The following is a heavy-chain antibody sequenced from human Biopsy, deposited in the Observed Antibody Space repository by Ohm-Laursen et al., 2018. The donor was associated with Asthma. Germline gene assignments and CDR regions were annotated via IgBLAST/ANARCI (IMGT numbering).Heavy chain of an antibody. V-gene: IGHV3-23*01. Sequence: SLRLSCGASGFTFSSYAMSWVRQAPGKGLEWVSAISGSGGSTYYADSVKGRFTISRDNSKSTLYLQMNSLRAEDTAVYYCARGDSSNWSHYYFDYWGQGTLVTVSS. J-gene: IGHJ4*02. CDR2: ISGSGGST. CDR3: ARGDSSNWSHYYFDY. CDR1: GFTFSSYA. D-gene: IGHD3-22*01.